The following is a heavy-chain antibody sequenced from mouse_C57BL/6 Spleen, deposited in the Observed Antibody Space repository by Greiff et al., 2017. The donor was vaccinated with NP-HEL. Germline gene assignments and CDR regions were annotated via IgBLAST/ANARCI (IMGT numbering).Heavy chain of an antibody. CDR1: GYTFTSYW. Sequence: VQLQQPGAELVKPGASVKMSCKASGYTFTSYWITWVKQRPGQGLEWIGDIYPGSGSTNYNEKFKSKATLTVDTSSSTAYMQLSSLTSDDSAVYYCARRGLYDGYYVGYFDVWGTGTTVTVSS. D-gene: IGHD2-3*01. CDR3: ARRGLYDGYYVGYFDV. CDR2: IYPGSGST. J-gene: IGHJ1*03. V-gene: IGHV1-55*01.